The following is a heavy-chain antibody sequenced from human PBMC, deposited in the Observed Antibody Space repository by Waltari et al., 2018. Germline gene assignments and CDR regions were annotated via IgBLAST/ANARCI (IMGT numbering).Heavy chain of an antibody. V-gene: IGHV1-3*01. D-gene: IGHD3-22*01. CDR1: GYTFTRYA. CDR3: AREGYYYDSSGYYHYFDY. CDR2: INAGNGNT. J-gene: IGHJ4*02. Sequence: QVQLVQSGAEVKKPGASVKVSCKASGYTFTRYAMHWVRQAPGQRLEWMGWINAGNGNTKYSQKFQGRVTITRDTSASTAYMELSSLRSEDTAVYYCAREGYYYDSSGYYHYFDYWGQGTLVTVSS.